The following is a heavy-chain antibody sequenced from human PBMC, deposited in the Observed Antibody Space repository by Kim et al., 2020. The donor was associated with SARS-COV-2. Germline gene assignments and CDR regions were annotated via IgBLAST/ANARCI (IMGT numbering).Heavy chain of an antibody. CDR1: GGSISSYY. CDR2: IYYSGST. Sequence: SETLSLTCTVSGGSISSYYWSWIRQPPGKGLEWIGYIYYSGSTTYNPSLKSRVTISVDTSKNQFSLKLSSVTAADTAAYYCARGFIGDIAINTITGHYG. CDR3: ARGFIGDIAINTITGHYG. V-gene: IGHV4-59*01. J-gene: IGHJ6*01. D-gene: IGHD2-15*01.